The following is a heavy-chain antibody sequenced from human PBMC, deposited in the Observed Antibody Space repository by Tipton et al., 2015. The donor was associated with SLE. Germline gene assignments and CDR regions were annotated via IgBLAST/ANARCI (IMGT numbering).Heavy chain of an antibody. V-gene: IGHV4-39*01. CDR2: IYYSGST. J-gene: IGHJ4*02. Sequence: TLSLTCTVSGGSISSSSYYWGWIRQPPGKGLEWIGSIYYSGSTYHNESLRSRVTLSVDMSKNQFSLKLTSMTAADTAMYYCARGLAMVRGDSMDYWGQGTLVTVSS. CDR1: GGSISSSSYY. D-gene: IGHD3-10*01. CDR3: ARGLAMVRGDSMDY.